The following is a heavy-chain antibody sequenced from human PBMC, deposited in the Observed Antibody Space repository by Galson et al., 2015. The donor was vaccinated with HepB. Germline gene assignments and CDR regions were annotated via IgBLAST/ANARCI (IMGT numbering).Heavy chain of an antibody. CDR1: GFTFSSYA. D-gene: IGHD6-6*01. V-gene: IGHV3-23*01. CDR3: AKDLTTSIAARPSWFDP. Sequence: SLRLSCAASGFTFSSYAMSWVRQAPGKGLEWVSAISGSGGSTYYADSVKGRFTISRDNSKNTLYLQMNSLRAEDTAVYYCAKDLTTSIAARPSWFDPWGQGTLVTVSS. CDR2: ISGSGGST. J-gene: IGHJ5*02.